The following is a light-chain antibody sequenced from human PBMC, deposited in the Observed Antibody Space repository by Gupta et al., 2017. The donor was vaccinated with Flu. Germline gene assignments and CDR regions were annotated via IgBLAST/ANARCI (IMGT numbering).Light chain of an antibody. CDR3: AAWDDSLSGYV. Sequence: HSVLPQPPSASGTPGQRVTLTCSRCSSNIGSKYVYWYQQLPGTAPKLLIYRNNQRPSGVPDRFSGSKSGTSASLAISGPRSEDEADYYCAAWDDSLSGYVFGTGTKVTVL. V-gene: IGLV1-47*01. CDR2: RNN. CDR1: SSNIGSKY. J-gene: IGLJ1*01.